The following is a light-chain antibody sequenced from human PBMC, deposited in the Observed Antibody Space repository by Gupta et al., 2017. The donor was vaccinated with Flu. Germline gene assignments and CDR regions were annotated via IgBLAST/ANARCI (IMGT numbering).Light chain of an antibody. CDR1: AGEVVGNKY. V-gene: IGLV2-11*01. CDR3: YSNTNRDNWV. CDR2: GGS. Sequence: VTMARIGTAGEVVGNKYVYWYQQKPGKAPELVVYGGSKRPSGISDSFSGSKSGNTATLTISGVQADDEGDYYCYSNTNRDNWVFGGGTKLTVL. J-gene: IGLJ3*02.